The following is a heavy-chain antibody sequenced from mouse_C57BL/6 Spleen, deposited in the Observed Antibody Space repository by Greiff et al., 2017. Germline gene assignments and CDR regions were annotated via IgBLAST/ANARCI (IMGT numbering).Heavy chain of an antibody. CDR3: STSPLFITTVVGGWAAGY. J-gene: IGHJ2*01. V-gene: IGHV1-9*01. CDR2: ILHGSGST. D-gene: IGHD1-1*01. Sequence: QVQLQQSGAELMKPGASVKLSCKATGYTFTGYWIEWVKQRPGHGLEWIGEILHGSGSTNYNEKFKGKATFPADTSTNTAYMQLSSLTTEDSAIYYCSTSPLFITTVVGGWAAGYWGQGTTLTVSS. CDR1: GYTFTGYW.